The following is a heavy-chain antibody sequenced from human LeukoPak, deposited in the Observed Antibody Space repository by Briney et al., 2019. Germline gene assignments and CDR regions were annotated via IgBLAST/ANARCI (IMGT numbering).Heavy chain of an antibody. V-gene: IGHV1-8*01. D-gene: IGHD3-10*01. CDR2: MNPNSGNT. CDR1: GYTFTSYD. Sequence: GASVKVSCKASGYTFTSYDINWVRQATGQGLEGMGWMNPNSGNTGYAQKFQGRVTMTSNTSISTAYMELSSLRSEDTAVYYCARGRRVRGPRGGFDYWGQGTLVTVSS. CDR3: ARGRRVRGPRGGFDY. J-gene: IGHJ4*02.